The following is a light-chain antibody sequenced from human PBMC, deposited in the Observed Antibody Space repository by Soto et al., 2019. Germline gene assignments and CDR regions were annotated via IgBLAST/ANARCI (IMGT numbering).Light chain of an antibody. Sequence: DIQMTQSPSTLSASVGDRVTITCRASQSISSWLAWYQQKPGKAPNLMIYDVSNLESGVPSRFSGSGSGTEFTLTISSLQPEDFATYYCQQYNSVSLLTFGGGTKVDIK. J-gene: IGKJ4*01. CDR2: DVS. V-gene: IGKV1-5*01. CDR3: QQYNSVSLLT. CDR1: QSISSW.